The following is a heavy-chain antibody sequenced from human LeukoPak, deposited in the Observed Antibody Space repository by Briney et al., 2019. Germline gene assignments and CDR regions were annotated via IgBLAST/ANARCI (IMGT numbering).Heavy chain of an antibody. J-gene: IGHJ4*02. Sequence: GGSLRLSCAASGFTFSSYAMSWVRQAPGKGLEWVSAISGSGGSTYYADSVKGRFTISRDNSKNTPYLQMNSLRAEDTAVYYCAKSGGYGGYDILTGYIPIWGQGTLVTVSS. D-gene: IGHD3-9*01. CDR2: ISGSGGST. CDR1: GFTFSSYA. CDR3: AKSGGYGGYDILTGYIPI. V-gene: IGHV3-23*01.